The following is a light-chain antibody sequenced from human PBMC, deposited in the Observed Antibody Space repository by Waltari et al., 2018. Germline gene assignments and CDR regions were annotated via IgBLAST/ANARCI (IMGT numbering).Light chain of an antibody. CDR1: SSDVGGYNY. Sequence: QSTLPQSPSASGSPGQSVTISCTGTSSDVGGYNYFPWYQQHPGKAPKLIIYEVTKRPSGVPDRFSGSKSGNTASLTVSGLQTEDEADYYCISYAGNNTWVFGGGTKLTVL. V-gene: IGLV2-8*01. CDR2: EVT. CDR3: ISYAGNNTWV. J-gene: IGLJ3*02.